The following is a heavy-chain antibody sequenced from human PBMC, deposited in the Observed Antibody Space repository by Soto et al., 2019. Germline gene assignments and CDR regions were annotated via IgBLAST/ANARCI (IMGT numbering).Heavy chain of an antibody. V-gene: IGHV3-23*01. CDR3: AKQYYDFWSGYYH. D-gene: IGHD3-3*01. J-gene: IGHJ5*02. CDR1: GFTFSTCV. Sequence: GSLRLSCVASGFTFSTCVMSWVRQAPGKGLEWVSAVSGSGVNSKYADSVKGRFTISRDNSKNTLYLQMNSLRAEDTAVYYCAKQYYDFWSGYYHWGQGTLGTV. CDR2: VSGSGVNS.